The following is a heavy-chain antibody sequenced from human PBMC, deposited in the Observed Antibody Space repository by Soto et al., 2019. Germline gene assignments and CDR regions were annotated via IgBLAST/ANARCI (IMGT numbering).Heavy chain of an antibody. V-gene: IGHV1-3*01. CDR2: INAGDGNT. J-gene: IGHJ3*02. D-gene: IGHD2-2*01. Sequence: QVQLVQSGAEVKKPGASVKVSCKTSGYTFTNYAIHWVRQAPGQRLEWMGWINAGDGNTKYSQKFQDRVTITRDTSASTAYMELSSLRSDDATVDYCARSGSCTSTSCYGGFDIWGQGTMVTVSS. CDR1: GYTFTNYA. CDR3: ARSGSCTSTSCYGGFDI.